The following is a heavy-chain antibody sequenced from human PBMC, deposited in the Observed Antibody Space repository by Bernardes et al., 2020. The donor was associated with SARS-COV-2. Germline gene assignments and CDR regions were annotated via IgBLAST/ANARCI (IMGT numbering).Heavy chain of an antibody. D-gene: IGHD2-2*01. V-gene: IGHV4-39*01. Sequence: SETLSLTCTVSGGSISSSSYYWGWLRQPPGKGLEWIGSIYYSGSTYYNPSLKSRVTISVDTSKNQFSLKLSSVTAADTAVYYCARHGCSSTSCYWRNGFDPWGQGTLVTVSS. CDR1: GGSISSSSYY. J-gene: IGHJ5*02. CDR3: ARHGCSSTSCYWRNGFDP. CDR2: IYYSGST.